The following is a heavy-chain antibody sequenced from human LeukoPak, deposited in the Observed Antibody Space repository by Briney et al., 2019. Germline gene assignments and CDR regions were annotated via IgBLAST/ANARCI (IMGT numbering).Heavy chain of an antibody. CDR1: GGSISSYY. D-gene: IGHD6-13*01. CDR3: ARHGGRAAAGWGDNWFDP. CDR2: IYHGGSS. J-gene: IGHJ5*02. V-gene: IGHV4-59*08. Sequence: SETLSLTCTVSGGSISSYYWSWIRQPPGKGLEWIGYIYHGGSSNHNPSLKSRVTISVDTSKKQFSLKLSTVTAADTTVYYCARHGGRAAAGWGDNWFDPWGQGTLVTVSS.